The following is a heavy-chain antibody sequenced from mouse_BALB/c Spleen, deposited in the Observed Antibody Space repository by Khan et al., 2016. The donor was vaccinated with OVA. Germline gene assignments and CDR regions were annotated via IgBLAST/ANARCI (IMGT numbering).Heavy chain of an antibody. CDR1: GYSFTSYY. CDR2: IDPFNGGT. D-gene: IGHD2-2*01. J-gene: IGHJ3*01. V-gene: IGHV1S135*01. Sequence: VQLKQSGLELMKPGASVKIFCKASGYSFTSYYIHWVKQSYGKSLECIGYIDPFNGGTSHNPKFKGKATLTVDKSSSTAYMHLSSLTSDDSAVYCCARHGYVAWFAYWGQGTLVTVSA. CDR3: ARHGYVAWFAY.